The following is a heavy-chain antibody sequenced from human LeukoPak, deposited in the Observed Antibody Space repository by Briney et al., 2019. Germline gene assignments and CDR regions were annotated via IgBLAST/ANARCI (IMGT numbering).Heavy chain of an antibody. J-gene: IGHJ6*03. CDR2: ISWNSGSI. Sequence: GGSLRLSCAASGFTFDDYAMHWVRQAPGKGLEWVSGISWNSGSIGYADSVKGRFTISRDNAKNSLYLQMNSLRAEDMALYYCAKVAAAGYYYYMDVWGKGTTVTVSS. V-gene: IGHV3-9*03. CDR1: GFTFDDYA. D-gene: IGHD6-13*01. CDR3: AKVAAAGYYYYMDV.